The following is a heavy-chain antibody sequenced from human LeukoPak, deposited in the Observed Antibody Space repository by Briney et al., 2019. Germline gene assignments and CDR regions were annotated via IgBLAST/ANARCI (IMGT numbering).Heavy chain of an antibody. CDR1: GGSISSYY. Sequence: SETLSLTCTVSGGSISSYYWSWIRQPPGKGLEWIGYIYYSGSTNYNPSLKSRVTISVDTSKNQFSLKLSSVTAADTAVYYCGRTPEFNPPFDPWGQGTLVTVSS. V-gene: IGHV4-59*01. CDR3: GRTPEFNPPFDP. D-gene: IGHD2/OR15-2a*01. CDR2: IYYSGST. J-gene: IGHJ5*02.